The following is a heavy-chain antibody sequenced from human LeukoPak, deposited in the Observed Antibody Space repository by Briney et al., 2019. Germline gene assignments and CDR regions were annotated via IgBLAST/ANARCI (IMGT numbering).Heavy chain of an antibody. CDR3: AKDGTTTRYNWFDP. V-gene: IGHV3-23*01. CDR1: GFTFSSYG. J-gene: IGHJ5*02. Sequence: GGSLRLSRAASGFTFSSYGMHWVRQAPGKGLEWVSGITGSPDSTSYYADSVKGRFIISVDISKTTLYLQMNSLRAEDTAIYYCAKDGTTTRYNWFDPWGQGTLVTVSS. D-gene: IGHD4-11*01. CDR2: ITGSPDST.